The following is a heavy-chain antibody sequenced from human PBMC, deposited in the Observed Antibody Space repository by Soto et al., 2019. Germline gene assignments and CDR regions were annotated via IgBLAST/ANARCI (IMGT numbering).Heavy chain of an antibody. CDR3: ATESGSTYGYFDH. CDR2: ISNSGST. Sequence: SETLSLTCTVSGGSVTSDEDYWTWIRQSPGKGLERIGYISNSGSTGYNPSLKTRLSMSVDRSKNQFTLRLTSVTAADTAVYFCATESGSTYGYFDHWGQGTQVTVSS. V-gene: IGHV4-30-4*01. CDR1: GGSVTSDEDY. J-gene: IGHJ4*02. D-gene: IGHD5-18*01.